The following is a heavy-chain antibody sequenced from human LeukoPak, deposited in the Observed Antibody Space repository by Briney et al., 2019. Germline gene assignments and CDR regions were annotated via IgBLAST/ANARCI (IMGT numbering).Heavy chain of an antibody. CDR2: IYWDDEK. D-gene: IGHD4-23*01. Sequence: SGRTLVNPTQTLTLTCIFSGFSFSTRGEGVGWVRQPPGEAPEWLALIYWDDEKRLSPSLKSRLTITKDTSKNQVVLTMANMDPVDTATYYCAHRLADYGGNRPFDYWGQGTLVTVSS. CDR1: GFSFSTRGEG. CDR3: AHRLADYGGNRPFDY. V-gene: IGHV2-5*02. J-gene: IGHJ4*02.